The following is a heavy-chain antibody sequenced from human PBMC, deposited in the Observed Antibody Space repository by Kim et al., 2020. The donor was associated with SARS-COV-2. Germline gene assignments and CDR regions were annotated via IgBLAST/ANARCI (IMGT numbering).Heavy chain of an antibody. V-gene: IGHV1-3*01. Sequence: TKDSQKFQGRVTITRDTSASTAYMELSSLRSEDTAVYYCARARFGEAFDYWGQGTLVTVSS. D-gene: IGHD3-10*01. CDR3: ARARFGEAFDY. J-gene: IGHJ4*02. CDR2: T.